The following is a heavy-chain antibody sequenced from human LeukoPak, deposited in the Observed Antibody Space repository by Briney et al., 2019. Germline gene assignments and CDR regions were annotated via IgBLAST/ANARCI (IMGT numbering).Heavy chain of an antibody. Sequence: PSETLSLTCAVSGGSISSGGYSWSWIRQPPGKGLEWIGYIYHSGSTYYNPSLKSRVTISVDTSKNQFSLKLSSVTAADTAVYYCARLMTTYNWFDPWGQGTLVTVSS. CDR3: ARLMTTYNWFDP. D-gene: IGHD4-11*01. V-gene: IGHV4-30-2*02. CDR1: GGSISSGGYS. CDR2: IYHSGST. J-gene: IGHJ5*02.